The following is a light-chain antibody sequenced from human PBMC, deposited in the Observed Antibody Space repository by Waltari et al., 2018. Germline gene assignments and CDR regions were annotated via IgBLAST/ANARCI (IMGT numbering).Light chain of an antibody. V-gene: IGKV1-5*01. CDR1: QRFGRW. Sequence: DIQMTQSPSTLSASVGDRVTITCRASQRFGRWLAWYQQKPGKAPKLLIYDISTLEGGVPSRFSGSGSGTEFTLTISNLQPDDFAAYFCQQYASYSGSFGQGTRLEIK. CDR3: QQYASYSGS. J-gene: IGKJ2*03. CDR2: DIS.